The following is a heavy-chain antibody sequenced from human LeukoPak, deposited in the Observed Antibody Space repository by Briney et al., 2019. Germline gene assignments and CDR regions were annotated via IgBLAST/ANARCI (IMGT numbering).Heavy chain of an antibody. CDR1: GFTLGDYG. V-gene: IGHV3-49*03. D-gene: IGHD6-19*01. CDR2: IRSKDYGETT. Sequence: GGSLRLSCTASGFTLGDYGMSWFRQAPGKGLEWVGHIRSKDYGETTEYAASVKDRFTISRDDSKSLVHLQMNSLRTDDTAVYYCTRAWGDGQWLFDYWGQGALVAVSS. J-gene: IGHJ4*02. CDR3: TRAWGDGQWLFDY.